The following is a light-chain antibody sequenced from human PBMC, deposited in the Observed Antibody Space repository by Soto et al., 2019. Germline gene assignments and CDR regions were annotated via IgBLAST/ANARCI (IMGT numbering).Light chain of an antibody. J-gene: IGLJ3*02. CDR3: FAYAGSGTVV. CDR1: SNDVGRYNL. CDR2: EAT. V-gene: IGLV2-23*01. Sequence: QSALTQPASVSDSPEQSITISCTGTSNDVGRYNLVSWYQQHPGKAPKVMIYEATKRPSGVSNRFSGSKSGNTASLTISGLQAEDEADYYCFAYAGSGTVVFGGGTKLTVL.